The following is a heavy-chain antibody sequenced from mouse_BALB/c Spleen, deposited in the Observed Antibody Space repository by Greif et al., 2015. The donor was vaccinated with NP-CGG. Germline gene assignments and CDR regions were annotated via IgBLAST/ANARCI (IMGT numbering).Heavy chain of an antibody. Sequence: EVKLMESGGGLVKPGGSLKLSCAASGFTFSDYYMYWVRQTPEKRLEWVATISDGGSYTYYPDSVKGRFTISRDNDKNNLYLQMSSLKSEDTAMYYCARDGNYWYFDVWGAGTTVTVSS. J-gene: IGHJ1*01. D-gene: IGHD2-1*01. CDR1: GFTFSDYY. V-gene: IGHV5-4*02. CDR3: ARDGNYWYFDV. CDR2: ISDGGSYT.